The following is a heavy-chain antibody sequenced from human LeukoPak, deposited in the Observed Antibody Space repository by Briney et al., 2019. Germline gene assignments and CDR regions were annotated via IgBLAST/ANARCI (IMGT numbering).Heavy chain of an antibody. J-gene: IGHJ6*02. CDR1: GYTFTGYY. D-gene: IGHD3-3*01. V-gene: IGHV1-2*06. CDR2: INPNSGGT. Sequence: ASVKVSCKASGYTFTGYYMHWVRQAPGQGLEWMGRINPNSGGTNYAQRFQGRVTMTRDTSISTAYMELSRLRSDDTAVYYCARGGYDFVYYYYGMDVWGQGTTVTVSS. CDR3: ARGGYDFVYYYYGMDV.